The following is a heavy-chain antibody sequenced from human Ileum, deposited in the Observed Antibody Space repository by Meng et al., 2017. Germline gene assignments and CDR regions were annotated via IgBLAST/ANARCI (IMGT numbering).Heavy chain of an antibody. CDR2: VYYNGVT. Sequence: GQLQEAGPGLVVPSETLSLTCIVSGDSVRSSCCYCSWFRQSAGKGLEWIGYVYYNGVTNYNPSLRSRITTSIDTSKNQFSLKLSSVTAADTALYYCTRERSWSDFGYFDDWGRGTLVTVSS. CDR3: TRERSWSDFGYFDD. D-gene: IGHD1-26*01. CDR1: GDSVRSSCCY. V-gene: IGHV4-61*01. J-gene: IGHJ4*02.